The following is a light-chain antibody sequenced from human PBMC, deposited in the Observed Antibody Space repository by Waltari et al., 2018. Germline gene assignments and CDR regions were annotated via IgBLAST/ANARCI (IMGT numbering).Light chain of an antibody. Sequence: QTVVTQEPSLSVTLTCGLTSGSVSTTYYPYWFQQAPGQAPRTLIFDTNTRSSGVPDRFSGSILDNKAALTITGAQADDESDYYCVLSMGSGIWVFGGWTKLTVL. CDR2: DTN. CDR1: SGSVSTTYY. CDR3: VLSMGSGIWV. V-gene: IGLV8-61*01. J-gene: IGLJ3*02.